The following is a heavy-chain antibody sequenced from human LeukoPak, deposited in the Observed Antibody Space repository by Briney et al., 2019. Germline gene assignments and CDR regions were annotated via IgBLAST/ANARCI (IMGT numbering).Heavy chain of an antibody. CDR3: AGTSSSYYYVDV. Sequence: ASVKVSCKASGYTFTGYYMHWVRQAPGQGLEWMGWINPNSGGTNYAQKFQGRVTMTRDTSISTAYMELRSLRSDDTAVYYCAGTSSSYYYVDVWGKGTTVTVSS. V-gene: IGHV1-2*02. CDR2: INPNSGGT. CDR1: GYTFTGYY. J-gene: IGHJ6*03.